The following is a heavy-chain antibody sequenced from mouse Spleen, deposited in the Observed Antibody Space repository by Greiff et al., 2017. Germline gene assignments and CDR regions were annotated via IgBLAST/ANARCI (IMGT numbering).Heavy chain of an antibody. D-gene: IGHD2-1*01. V-gene: IGHV2-9*02. Sequence: VQGVESGPGLVAPSQSLSITCTVSGFSLTSYGVHWVRPPPGKGLEWLGVIWAGGSTNYNSALMSRLSISKDNSKSQVFLKMNSLQTDDTAMYYCAREDYGNYGASWFAYWGQGTLVTVSA. CDR2: IWAGGST. CDR3: AREDYGNYGASWFAY. CDR1: GFSLTSYG. J-gene: IGHJ3*01.